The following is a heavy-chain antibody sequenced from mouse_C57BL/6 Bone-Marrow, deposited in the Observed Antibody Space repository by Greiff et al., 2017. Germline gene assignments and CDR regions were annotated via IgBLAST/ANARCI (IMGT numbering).Heavy chain of an antibody. CDR1: GFNIKDDY. CDR3: SSFKCNYFDF. V-gene: IGHV14-4*01. J-gene: IGHJ2*01. CDR2: IDPEIGDT. Sequence: EVQLQQSGAELVRPGASVKLSCTASGFNIKDDYIHWVKQRPEQGLEWIGWIDPEIGDTEYASKFQGKATITSDTSSNPAYLQLSSLTSEDTAVYYCSSFKCNYFDFWGQGTPLTVAS.